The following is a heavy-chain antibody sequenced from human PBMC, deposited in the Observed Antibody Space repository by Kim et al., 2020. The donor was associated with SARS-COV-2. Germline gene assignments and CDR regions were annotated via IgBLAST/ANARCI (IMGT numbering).Heavy chain of an antibody. V-gene: IGHV3-23*01. Sequence: GGSLRLSCAASGFTFSSYAMSWVRQAPGKGLEWVSAISGSGGSTYYADSVKGRFTISRDNSKNTLYLQMNSLRAEDTAVYYCAKDLGYYDSSGYYRRVGTFDYWGQGTLVTVSS. CDR2: ISGSGGST. CDR1: GFTFSSYA. J-gene: IGHJ4*02. CDR3: AKDLGYYDSSGYYRRVGTFDY. D-gene: IGHD3-22*01.